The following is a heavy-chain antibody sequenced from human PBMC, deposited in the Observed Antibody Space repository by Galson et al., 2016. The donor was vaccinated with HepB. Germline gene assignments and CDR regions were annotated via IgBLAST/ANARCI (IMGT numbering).Heavy chain of an antibody. V-gene: IGHV4-31*11. CDR1: GGSINSGGYY. CDR2: IYYSGSI. Sequence: TLSLTCAVSGGSINSGGYYWSWIRQHPGMVLEWIGYIYYSGSIYYNPSLESRVSISLDTSKNQFYLKLSSVTAADTAVYYCARVPIRFLELPINYFDSWGQGTVVTVSS. D-gene: IGHD3-3*01. CDR3: ARVPIRFLELPINYFDS. J-gene: IGHJ4*02.